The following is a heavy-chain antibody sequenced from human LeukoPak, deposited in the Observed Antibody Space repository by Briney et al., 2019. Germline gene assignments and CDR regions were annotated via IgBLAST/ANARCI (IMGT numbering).Heavy chain of an antibody. CDR2: MYYSGGT. Sequence: SETLSLTCTVSGGSISNYYWSWIRQSPGKGLAWIGYMYYSGGTNYNPSLKSRVTISVDTSKNQFSLKLSSVTAADTAVYYCARNYYDSSGYYAFDIWGQGTMVTVSS. D-gene: IGHD3-22*01. V-gene: IGHV4-59*01. J-gene: IGHJ3*02. CDR1: GGSISNYY. CDR3: ARNYYDSSGYYAFDI.